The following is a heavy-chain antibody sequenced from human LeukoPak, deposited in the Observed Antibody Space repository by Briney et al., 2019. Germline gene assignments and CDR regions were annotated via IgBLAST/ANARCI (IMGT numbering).Heavy chain of an antibody. J-gene: IGHJ3*02. D-gene: IGHD3-22*01. V-gene: IGHV4-30-4*01. CDR3: ARDYYDSSGYYSRAFDI. Sequence: SETLSLTCTVSGGSISSDDYYWSWIRQPPGKGLEWIGYLYYSGSTYYNPSLKSRVTMSLDTSKNQFSLKLSSVTAADTAVYYCARDYYDSSGYYSRAFDIWGQGTMVTVSS. CDR2: LYYSGST. CDR1: GGSISSDDYY.